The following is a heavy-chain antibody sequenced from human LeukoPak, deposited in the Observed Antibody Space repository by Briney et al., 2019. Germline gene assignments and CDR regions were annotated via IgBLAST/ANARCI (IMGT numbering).Heavy chain of an antibody. D-gene: IGHD3-9*01. J-gene: IGHJ4*02. V-gene: IGHV4-59*01. CDR2: IYYSGTT. Sequence: PSETLSLTCTVSGGSISSYYWSWIRQPPGKGLEYIGYIYYSGTTNYNPSLKSRVTISLDTSSNQFTLKLRSVTAADTAVYYCAAADGNYDILTGSLSLFYFDYWGQGSLVTVSS. CDR3: AAADGNYDILTGSLSLFYFDY. CDR1: GGSISSYY.